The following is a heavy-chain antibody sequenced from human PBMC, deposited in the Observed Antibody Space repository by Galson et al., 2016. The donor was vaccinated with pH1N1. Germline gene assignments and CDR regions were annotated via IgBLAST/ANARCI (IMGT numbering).Heavy chain of an antibody. CDR1: GFTFSSYN. J-gene: IGHJ6*02. CDR3: ARALDGTGYYYYGMDD. V-gene: IGHV3-21*04. D-gene: IGHD3-10*01. CDR2: ISTSSTYI. Sequence: SLRLSCAASGFTFSSYNMNWVRQAPGKGLEWVSLISTSSTYIYYADSLKGRFTISRDNTETSLYLQMNNLRAEDTAVYYCARALDGTGYYYYGMDDWGQGTTVTVSS.